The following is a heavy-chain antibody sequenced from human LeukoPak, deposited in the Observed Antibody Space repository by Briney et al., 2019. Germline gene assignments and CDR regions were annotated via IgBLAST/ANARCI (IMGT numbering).Heavy chain of an antibody. CDR3: AKDLSPYGSGSKTYDF. D-gene: IGHD3-10*01. V-gene: IGHV3-23*01. Sequence: GGSLRLSCAASGFTFSNYAMSWVRQAPGKGLEWVSGKGLEWVSAISGSGGSRYYADSVKGRFTISRDNSKNTLYLQMNSLRAEDTAVYYCAKDLSPYGSGSKTYDFWGQGTLVAVSS. CDR1: GFTFSNYA. J-gene: IGHJ4*02. CDR2: ISGSGGSR.